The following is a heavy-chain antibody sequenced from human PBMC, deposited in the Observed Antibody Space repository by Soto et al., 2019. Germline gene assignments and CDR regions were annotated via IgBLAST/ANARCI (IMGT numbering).Heavy chain of an antibody. CDR1: GFTFTNYW. Sequence: EVQLVESGGGLVQPGGSLRLSCVTSGFTFTNYWMSWVRQAPGKGLEWVANIKQDRSAINYVDSVKGRFTISRDNAQNSLYLQMNSLRVEDTAVYYCVRDRRSLGAYDWRVFDYWGQGTLVTVSS. D-gene: IGHD1-26*01. CDR3: VRDRRSLGAYDWRVFDY. CDR2: IKQDRSAI. V-gene: IGHV3-7*01. J-gene: IGHJ4*02.